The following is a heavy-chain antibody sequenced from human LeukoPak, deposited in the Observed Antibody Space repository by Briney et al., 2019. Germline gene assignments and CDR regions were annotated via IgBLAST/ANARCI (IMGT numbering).Heavy chain of an antibody. V-gene: IGHV3-23*01. J-gene: IGHJ4*02. CDR2: ISGSGGST. CDR3: AVRNYPFYYFDY. Sequence: PGGSLRLSCAASGLTFSSYAMSWVRQAPGKGLEWVSAISGSGGSTYYADSVKGRFTISRDNSKNTLYLQMNSLRAEDTAVYYCAVRNYPFYYFDYWGQGTLVTVSS. D-gene: IGHD1-7*01. CDR1: GLTFSSYA.